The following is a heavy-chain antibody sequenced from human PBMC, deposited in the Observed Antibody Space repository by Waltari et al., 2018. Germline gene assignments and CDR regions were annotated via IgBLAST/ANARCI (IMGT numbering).Heavy chain of an antibody. CDR1: GGSIRSYY. Sequence: QVQLQESGPGLVKPSETLSLTCTVFGGSIRSYYWSWIRQPPGKGLEWIGYSGNKYNPSLKSRVTISLDTSKNQFSLKLSSVTAADTAVYYCARSYTVTTSPIAGYWGQGTLVTVSS. V-gene: IGHV4-59*01. J-gene: IGHJ4*02. CDR3: ARSYTVTTSPIAGY. D-gene: IGHD4-17*01. CDR2: SGN.